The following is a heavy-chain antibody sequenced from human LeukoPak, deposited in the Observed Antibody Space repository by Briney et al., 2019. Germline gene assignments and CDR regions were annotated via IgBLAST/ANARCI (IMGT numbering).Heavy chain of an antibody. Sequence: ASVKVSCKASGYSFTGSFIYWVRQAPGQGLEGMGWLNTDNGGVKYAQKFQGRVTMTTDTSISTAYMELRGLRSDDTAVYYCARDGRTCSGDSCYSFFDYWGQGTLVSVSS. CDR1: GYSFTGSF. CDR3: ARDGRTCSGDSCYSFFDY. V-gene: IGHV1-2*02. J-gene: IGHJ4*02. D-gene: IGHD2-15*01. CDR2: LNTDNGGV.